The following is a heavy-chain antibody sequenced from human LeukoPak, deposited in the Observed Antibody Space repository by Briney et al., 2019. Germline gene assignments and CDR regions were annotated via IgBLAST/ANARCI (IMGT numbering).Heavy chain of an antibody. V-gene: IGHV4-39*07. CDR1: GGSIRNSRYY. J-gene: IGHJ3*02. CDR2: IYYGGST. CDR3: ARDESNGAFDI. D-gene: IGHD2-8*01. Sequence: SETLSLTCTVSGGSIRNSRYYWGWIRQPPGMGLEWIGSIYYGGSTCYNPSLKSRVTMSVDTSKNHFSLKLSSVTAADTAVYYCARDESNGAFDIWGQGTMVTVSS.